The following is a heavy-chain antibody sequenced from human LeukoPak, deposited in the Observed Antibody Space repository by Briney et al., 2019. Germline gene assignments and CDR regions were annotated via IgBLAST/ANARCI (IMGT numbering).Heavy chain of an antibody. V-gene: IGHV3-30-3*01. CDR1: GFTFSSYA. Sequence: GGSLRLSCAASGFTFSSYAMHWVRQAPGKGLGWVAVISYDGSNKYYADSVKGRFTISRDNSKNTLYLQMNSLRAEDTAVYYCASPTYSSSFYYYYGMDVWGQGTTVTVSS. J-gene: IGHJ6*02. CDR2: ISYDGSNK. CDR3: ASPTYSSSFYYYYGMDV. D-gene: IGHD6-13*01.